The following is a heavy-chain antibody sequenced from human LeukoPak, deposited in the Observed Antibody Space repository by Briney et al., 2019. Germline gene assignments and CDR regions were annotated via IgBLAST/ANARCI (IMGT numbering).Heavy chain of an antibody. V-gene: IGHV4-34*01. J-gene: IGHJ4*02. Sequence: PSETLSPTCAVYGGSFSGYYWSWIRQPPGKGLEWIGEINHSGSTNYNPSLKSRVTISVDTSKNQFSLKLSSVTAADTAVYYCARGFYGGSLFDYWGQGTLVTVSS. CDR3: ARGFYGGSLFDY. CDR1: GGSFSGYY. D-gene: IGHD2-15*01. CDR2: INHSGST.